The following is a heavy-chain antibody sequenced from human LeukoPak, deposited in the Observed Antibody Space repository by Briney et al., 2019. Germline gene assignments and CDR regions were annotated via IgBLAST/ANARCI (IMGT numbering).Heavy chain of an antibody. CDR3: ARAQAYYDFWSGYSGCNYGMDV. CDR2: INHSGST. J-gene: IGHJ6*02. D-gene: IGHD3-3*01. CDR1: GGSFSGYY. Sequence: SETLSLTCAVYGGSFSGYYWSWIRQPPGKGLEWIGEINHSGSTNYNPSLKSRVTISVDTSKNQFSLKLSSVTAADTAVYYCARAQAYYDFWSGYSGCNYGMDVWGQGTTVTVSS. V-gene: IGHV4-34*01.